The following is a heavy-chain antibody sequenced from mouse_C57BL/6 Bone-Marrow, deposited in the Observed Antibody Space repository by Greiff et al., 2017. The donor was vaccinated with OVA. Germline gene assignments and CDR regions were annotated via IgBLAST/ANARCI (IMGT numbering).Heavy chain of an antibody. CDR2: IDPSDSYT. Sequence: QVQLQQPGAELVKPGASVKLSCKASGYTFTSYWMQWVKQRPGQGLEWIGEIDPSDSYTNYNQKFKGKATLTVDKSSSTAYMQLVSLTAEDSAVYYCAREGGSSLLGNYWGQGTTLTVSS. V-gene: IGHV1-50*01. J-gene: IGHJ2*01. CDR3: AREGGSSLLGNY. CDR1: GYTFTSYW. D-gene: IGHD1-1*01.